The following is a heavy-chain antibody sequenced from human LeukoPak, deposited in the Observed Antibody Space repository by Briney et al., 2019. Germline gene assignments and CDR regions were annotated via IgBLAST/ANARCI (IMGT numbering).Heavy chain of an antibody. V-gene: IGHV3-23*01. CDR3: AKASGSGYPMQYYYAMDV. Sequence: GRPLRLSCAASGFTFSTYAMSWVRQAPGKGLEWVSAISGGTGGTHYADSVKGRFTISRDNSKNTLYLQMNSLRAEDTAVYYCAKASGSGYPMQYYYAMDVWGQGTTVTVSS. J-gene: IGHJ6*02. D-gene: IGHD5-12*01. CDR1: GFTFSTYA. CDR2: ISGGTGGT.